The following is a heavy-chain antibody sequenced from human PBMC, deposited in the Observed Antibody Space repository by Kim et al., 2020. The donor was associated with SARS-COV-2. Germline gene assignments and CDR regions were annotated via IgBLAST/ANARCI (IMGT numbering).Heavy chain of an antibody. J-gene: IGHJ4*02. V-gene: IGHV3-11*04. CDR3: ARGGRSYDY. Sequence: SAMNYADSVKGRFTISRDNAKNSLYLQMNSLRVEDTPVYYCARGGRSYDYWGQGTLVTVSS. CDR2: SAM. D-gene: IGHD3-10*01.